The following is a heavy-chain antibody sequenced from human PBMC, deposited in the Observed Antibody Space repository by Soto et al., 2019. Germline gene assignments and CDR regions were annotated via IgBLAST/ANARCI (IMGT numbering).Heavy chain of an antibody. Sequence: EVQLVESGGGLLQPGGSLRLSCEASGFTFSSNWMHWVRQTPGKGLVWVSRVNFDGTPTNYADSVKGRLTISRDNAKNTVYLQMNSLRGEDTAVYYCARGGSGTYKLDSWGQGTLVTVSA. J-gene: IGHJ4*02. V-gene: IGHV3-74*01. CDR3: ARGGSGTYKLDS. CDR2: VNFDGTPT. CDR1: GFTFSSNW. D-gene: IGHD3-10*01.